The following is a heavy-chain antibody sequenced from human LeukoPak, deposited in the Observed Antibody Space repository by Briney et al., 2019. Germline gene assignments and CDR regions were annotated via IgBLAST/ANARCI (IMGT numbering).Heavy chain of an antibody. CDR2: ISNNGNII. V-gene: IGHV3-48*03. CDR1: GFTFSTYD. CDR3: AKERRADGDYISAFDI. J-gene: IGHJ3*02. D-gene: IGHD4-17*01. Sequence: PEGSLRLSCAGSGFTFSTYDMNWVRQAPGKGLEWVSFISNNGNIIKYADSVKGRFTISRDDAESSLYLQMNSLRAEDTAVYYCAKERRADGDYISAFDIWGQGTMVTVSS.